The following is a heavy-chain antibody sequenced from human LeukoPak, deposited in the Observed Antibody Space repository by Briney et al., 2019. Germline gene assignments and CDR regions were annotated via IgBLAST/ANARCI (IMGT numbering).Heavy chain of an antibody. D-gene: IGHD1-26*01. J-gene: IGHJ4*02. Sequence: GGSLRLSCAASGFTFSSYSMNWVRQAPGKGLEWVSYISIGASTIYYADSVKGRFTISRDSDNNSLYLLMNSLRVEDTAVYYCAKDPYPKGGYWGQGTLVTVSS. CDR1: GFTFSSYS. CDR2: ISIGASTI. CDR3: AKDPYPKGGY. V-gene: IGHV3-48*01.